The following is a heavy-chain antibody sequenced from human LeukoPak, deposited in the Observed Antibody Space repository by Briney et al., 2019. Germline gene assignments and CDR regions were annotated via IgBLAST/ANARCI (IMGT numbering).Heavy chain of an antibody. CDR2: ISMGGNTM. D-gene: IGHD2-2*01. Sequence: QPGGSLRLSCAASGFTFSSYEMNWVRQAPGKRPEWISYISMGGNTMYYADSVKGRFTISRDNAKNSLYLQMHSLRVEDTAVYYCASGFSGTSYHFYYWGQGTLVSVSS. V-gene: IGHV3-48*03. J-gene: IGHJ4*02. CDR3: ASGFSGTSYHFYY. CDR1: GFTFSSYE.